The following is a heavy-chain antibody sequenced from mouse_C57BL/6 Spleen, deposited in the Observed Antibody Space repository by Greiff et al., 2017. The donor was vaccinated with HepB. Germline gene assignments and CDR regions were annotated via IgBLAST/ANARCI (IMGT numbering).Heavy chain of an antibody. CDR2: INPGSGGT. D-gene: IGHD3-3*01. Sequence: QVQLKESGAELVRPGTSVKVSCKASGYAFTNYLIEWVKQRPGQGLEWIGVINPGSGGTNYNEKFKGKATLTADKSSSTAYMQLSSLTSEDSAVYFCARSVAVYYAMDYWGQGTSVTVSS. V-gene: IGHV1-54*01. J-gene: IGHJ4*01. CDR3: ARSVAVYYAMDY. CDR1: GYAFTNYL.